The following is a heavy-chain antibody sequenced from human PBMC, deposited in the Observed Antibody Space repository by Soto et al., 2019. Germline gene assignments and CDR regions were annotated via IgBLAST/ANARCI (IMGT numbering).Heavy chain of an antibody. Sequence: QVQLVQSGAELKKPGSSVRVSCQASGGTFSSYSVNWVRQAPGQGLEWMGGIIPIFPTADHAQRFQGRVTITADKSTNTAYMELSSLRSDDTAVYYCAIRTSVFEVVAMGGLDVWGQGTTVTVSS. CDR3: AIRTSVFEVVAMGGLDV. CDR2: IIPIFPTA. D-gene: IGHD3-3*01. CDR1: GGTFSSYS. J-gene: IGHJ6*01. V-gene: IGHV1-69*14.